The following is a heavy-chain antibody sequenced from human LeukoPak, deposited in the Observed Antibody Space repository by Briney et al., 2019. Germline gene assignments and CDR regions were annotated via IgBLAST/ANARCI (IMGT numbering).Heavy chain of an antibody. D-gene: IGHD6-19*01. CDR3: ARDAVAGIFDP. J-gene: IGHJ5*02. CDR2: ISPYNGNT. CDR1: GYTFINYG. Sequence: ASVTVSCKASGYTFINYGISWVRQAPGQGLEWMGWISPYNGNTKYLQKFQGRVTMITDTSTSTAYMEVRSLRSDDTAVYYCARDAVAGIFDPWGQGTLVTVSS. V-gene: IGHV1-18*01.